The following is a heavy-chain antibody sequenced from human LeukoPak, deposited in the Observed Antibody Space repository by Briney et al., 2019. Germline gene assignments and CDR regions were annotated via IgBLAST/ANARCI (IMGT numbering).Heavy chain of an antibody. CDR3: ARDTGGSGSYCIFDY. CDR1: GGSFISYA. Sequence: ASVKVSCKVSGGSFISYAIGWVRQAPGQGLEWMGIINPSGGSTSYAQKFQGRVTMTRDTSTSTVYMELSSLRSEDTAVYYCARDTGGSGSYCIFDYWGQGTLVTVSS. D-gene: IGHD3-10*01. CDR2: INPSGGST. V-gene: IGHV1-46*01. J-gene: IGHJ4*02.